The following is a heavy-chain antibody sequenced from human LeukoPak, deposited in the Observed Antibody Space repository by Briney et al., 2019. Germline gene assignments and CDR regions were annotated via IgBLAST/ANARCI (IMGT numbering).Heavy chain of an antibody. CDR2: ISGSGGST. Sequence: GGSLRLSCAASGFTFSSYEINWVRQAPGKGLEWVSAISGSGGSTYYADSVKGRFTISRDNSKNTLYLQMNSLRAEDTAVYYCAKWIAARLSYFDYWGQGTLVTVSS. D-gene: IGHD6-6*01. CDR1: GFTFSSYE. J-gene: IGHJ4*02. V-gene: IGHV3-23*01. CDR3: AKWIAARLSYFDY.